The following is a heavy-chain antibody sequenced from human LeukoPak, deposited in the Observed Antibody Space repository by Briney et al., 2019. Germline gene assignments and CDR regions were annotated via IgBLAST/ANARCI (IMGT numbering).Heavy chain of an antibody. CDR3: ARGSRIRGVITFDY. CDR1: GFTFSSYW. D-gene: IGHD3-10*01. V-gene: IGHV3-23*01. Sequence: GGSLRLSCAASGFTFSSYWMSWVRQAPGKGLEWVSAVSGGGGSTYYADSVKGRFTISRDNSKNTLYLQMNSLRDEDTALYYCARGSRIRGVITFDYWGQGTLVTVSS. CDR2: VSGGGGST. J-gene: IGHJ4*02.